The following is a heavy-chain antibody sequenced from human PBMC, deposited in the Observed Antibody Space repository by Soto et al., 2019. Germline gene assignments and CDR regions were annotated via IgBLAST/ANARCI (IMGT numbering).Heavy chain of an antibody. V-gene: IGHV1-69*01. D-gene: IGHD3-22*01. CDR3: ARGGSGYVWFNEF. CDR2: IIPIFGTA. CDR1: GGIFSSYA. Sequence: QEQLVQSGAEVKKPGSSVKVSCKASGGIFSSYAISWVRQAPGQGLEWRGGIIPIFGTANYAEKFQGRVTITADESTNTACMNLSSLKAKDTAIYFCARGGSGYVWFNEFWGQGALVSDCS. J-gene: IGHJ4*02.